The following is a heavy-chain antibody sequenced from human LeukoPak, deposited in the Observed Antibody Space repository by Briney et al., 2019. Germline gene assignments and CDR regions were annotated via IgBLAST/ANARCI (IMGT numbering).Heavy chain of an antibody. CDR1: GFTVSSNY. CDR3: SRRSGDY. Sequence: GGSLRLSCAASGFTVSSNYMSWVRQAPGKGLEWVSAISGSGGSTYYADSVKGRFTISRDNSKNTLYLQMNSLRAEDTAVYYCSRRSGDYWGQGTLVTVSS. CDR2: ISGSGGST. J-gene: IGHJ4*02. D-gene: IGHD3-10*01. V-gene: IGHV3-23*01.